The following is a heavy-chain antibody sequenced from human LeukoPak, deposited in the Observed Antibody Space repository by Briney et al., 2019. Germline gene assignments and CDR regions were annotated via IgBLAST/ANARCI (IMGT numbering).Heavy chain of an antibody. D-gene: IGHD2-8*01. J-gene: IGHJ4*02. CDR3: ARVGYCTNGVCLEDDY. Sequence: ASVKVSCKASGYTFTSYGISGVRQAPGQGLEWMGWISAYNGNTNYAQKLQGRVTMTTDTSTSTAYMELRSLRSDDTAVYYCARVGYCTNGVCLEDDYWGQGTLVTVSS. CDR1: GYTFTSYG. CDR2: ISAYNGNT. V-gene: IGHV1-18*01.